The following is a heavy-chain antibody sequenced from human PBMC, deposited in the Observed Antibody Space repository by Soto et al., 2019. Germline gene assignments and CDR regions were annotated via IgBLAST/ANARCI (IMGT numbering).Heavy chain of an antibody. CDR1: GGSISSGGYY. CDR3: AREYYYDSSGYYTIDY. CDR2: IYYSGST. V-gene: IGHV4-31*03. D-gene: IGHD3-22*01. Sequence: SETLSLTCTVSGGSISSGGYYWSWIRQHPGKGLEWIGYIYYSGSTYYNPSLKSRVTISVDTSKNQFSLKLSSVTAADTAVYYCAREYYYDSSGYYTIDYWGQGTLVTVSS. J-gene: IGHJ4*02.